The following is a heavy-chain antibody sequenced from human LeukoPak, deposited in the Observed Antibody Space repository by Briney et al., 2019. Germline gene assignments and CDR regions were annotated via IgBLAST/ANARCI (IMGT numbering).Heavy chain of an antibody. CDR2: ISGSGGST. CDR1: GFTFSSYA. Sequence: GGSLRLSCAVSGFTFSSYAMSWVRKAPGKGLEWVSAISGSGGSTYYADSVRGRFTISRDDPKNTLYLQMNSLRAEDTAVYYCARDRGFYYYGIDVWGQGTTVTVS. CDR3: ARDRGFYYYGIDV. D-gene: IGHD5-24*01. J-gene: IGHJ6*02. V-gene: IGHV3-23*01.